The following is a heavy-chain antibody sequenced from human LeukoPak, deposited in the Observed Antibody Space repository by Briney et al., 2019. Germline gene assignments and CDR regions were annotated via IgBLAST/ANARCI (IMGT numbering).Heavy chain of an antibody. CDR2: INHSGST. D-gene: IGHD6-19*01. Sequence: SETLSLTCAVYGGSFSGYYWSWIRQPPGKGLEWIGEINHSGSTNYNPSLKSRVTISVDKSKNQFSLKLSSVTAADTAVYYCATWAVVDYYYGMDVWGQGTTVTVSS. CDR3: ATWAVVDYYYGMDV. J-gene: IGHJ6*02. V-gene: IGHV4-34*01. CDR1: GGSFSGYY.